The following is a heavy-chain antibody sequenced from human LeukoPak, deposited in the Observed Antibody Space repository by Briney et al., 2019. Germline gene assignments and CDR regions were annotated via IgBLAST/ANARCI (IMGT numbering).Heavy chain of an antibody. CDR3: AKDRTYYSYFDY. V-gene: IGHV3-23*01. J-gene: IGHJ4*02. D-gene: IGHD2/OR15-2a*01. Sequence: GGSLRLSCAASGFTLNNAWMSWVRQAPGKGLEWVSAISGSGGSTYYADSVKGRFTISRDNSKNTLYLQMNSLRAEDTAVYYCAKDRTYYSYFDYWGQGTLVTVSS. CDR2: ISGSGGST. CDR1: GFTLNNAW.